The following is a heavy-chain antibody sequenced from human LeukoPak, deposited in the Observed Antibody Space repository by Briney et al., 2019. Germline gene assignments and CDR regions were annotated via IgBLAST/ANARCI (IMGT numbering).Heavy chain of an antibody. CDR1: GGTFSSYA. V-gene: IGHV1-69*13. J-gene: IGHJ4*02. CDR3: AAVGQGGPFDY. D-gene: IGHD6-13*01. CDR2: IIPIFGTA. Sequence: ASVKVSCKASGGTFSSYAISWVRQAPGQGLEWMGGIIPIFGTANYAQKFQGRVTITADESTSTAYMELSSLRSEDTAVYYCAAVGQGGPFDYWGQGTLVTVSS.